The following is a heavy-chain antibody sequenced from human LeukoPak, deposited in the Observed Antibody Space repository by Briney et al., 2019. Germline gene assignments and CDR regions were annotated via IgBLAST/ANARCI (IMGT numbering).Heavy chain of an antibody. CDR3: AKDRDYDSSGYYHGAFDI. CDR2: ISDSGGST. D-gene: IGHD3-22*01. J-gene: IGHJ3*02. V-gene: IGHV3-23*01. Sequence: GGSLRLSCAASGFTFSSYAMSWVRQAPGKALEWGSAISDSGGSTYYADSVKGRFTISRDNSKNTLYLQMNSLRAEDTAVYYCAKDRDYDSSGYYHGAFDIWGQGTMVTVSS. CDR1: GFTFSSYA.